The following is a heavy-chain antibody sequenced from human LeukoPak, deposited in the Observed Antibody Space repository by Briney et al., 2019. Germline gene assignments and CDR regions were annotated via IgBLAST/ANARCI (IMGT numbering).Heavy chain of an antibody. CDR1: GGSFSGYY. D-gene: IGHD3-22*01. CDR2: INHSGST. V-gene: IGHV4-34*01. CDR3: ARRSDYYDSSGYPIDY. Sequence: SETLSLTCAVYGGSFSGYYWSWIRQPPGKGLEWIGEINHSGSTNYNPSLKSRVTISVDTSKNQFSLKLSSVTAADTAVYYYARRSDYYDSSGYPIDYWGQGTLVTVSS. J-gene: IGHJ4*02.